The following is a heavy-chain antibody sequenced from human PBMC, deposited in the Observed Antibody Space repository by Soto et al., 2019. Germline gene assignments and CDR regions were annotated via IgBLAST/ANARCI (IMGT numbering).Heavy chain of an antibody. Sequence: KESGPTLVKPTQTLTLTCTFSGFSLSTSEVGVSWIRQPPGKGLEWLALIYWDGDEEYSPNLRSRLTITKDTSKNQVVLIMTNVDPGDTATYYCAHGSGWLSDYWGQGTRVTVSS. CDR1: GFSLSTSEVG. J-gene: IGHJ4*02. V-gene: IGHV2-5*02. CDR3: AHGSGWLSDY. CDR2: IYWDGDE. D-gene: IGHD6-19*01.